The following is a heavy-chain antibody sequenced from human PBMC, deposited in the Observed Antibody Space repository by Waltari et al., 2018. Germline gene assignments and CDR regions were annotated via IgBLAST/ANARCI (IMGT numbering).Heavy chain of an antibody. V-gene: IGHV3-49*04. CDR3: TRASGYYFDY. CDR1: GFTFGDYA. J-gene: IGHJ4*02. D-gene: IGHD3-3*01. CDR2: IRSKAYGGTT. Sequence: EVQLVESGGDLVQPGRSLRLSCTASGFTFGDYAMSWVRQAPGKGLEWVGCIRSKAYGGTTEYAASVKGSFTISRDDSKSIAYLQMNSLKTEDAAVYYCTRASGYYFDYWGQGTLVTVSS.